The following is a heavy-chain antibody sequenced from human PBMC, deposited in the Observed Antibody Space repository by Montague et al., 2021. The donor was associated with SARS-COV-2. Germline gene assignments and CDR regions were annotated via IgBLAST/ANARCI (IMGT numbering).Heavy chain of an antibody. Sequence: SETLSLTCTVSGGSVSSSNYYWGWIRQPPGKGLEWIGSIHYSGSTYYKPSLKSRVTISLDTSKNQFSLKLNSVTAADTAVYYCSRGDFGVVIIPYYYYYMDVWGKGTRVTVSS. V-gene: IGHV4-39*01. CDR3: SRGDFGVVIIPYYYYYMDV. J-gene: IGHJ6*03. CDR1: GGSVSSSNYY. D-gene: IGHD3-3*01. CDR2: IHYSGST.